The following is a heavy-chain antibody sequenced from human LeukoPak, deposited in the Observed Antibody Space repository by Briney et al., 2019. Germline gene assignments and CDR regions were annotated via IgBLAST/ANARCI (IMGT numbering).Heavy chain of an antibody. CDR3: ARGHLIAAAGIVDY. J-gene: IGHJ4*02. V-gene: IGHV1-2*02. Sequence: GASVKVSCKASGYTFTGYYTHWVRQAPGQGLEWMGWINPNSGGTNYAQKFQGRVTMTRDTSISTAYMELSRLRSDDTAVYYCARGHLIAAAGIVDYWGQGTLVTVSS. CDR1: GYTFTGYY. CDR2: INPNSGGT. D-gene: IGHD6-13*01.